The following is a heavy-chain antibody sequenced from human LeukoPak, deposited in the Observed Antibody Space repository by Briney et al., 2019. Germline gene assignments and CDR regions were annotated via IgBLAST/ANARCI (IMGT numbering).Heavy chain of an antibody. J-gene: IGHJ4*02. Sequence: GGSLRLSCAASGFTFSSYATTWVRQAPGKGLEWVSVISGSGGTTYYADSVKGRFTISRDNSKNTLYLQMNSLRAEDTAVYYCAKDGAPQQLVIYWGQGTLVTVSS. CDR2: ISGSGGTT. CDR1: GFTFSSYA. CDR3: AKDGAPQQLVIY. V-gene: IGHV3-23*01. D-gene: IGHD6-13*01.